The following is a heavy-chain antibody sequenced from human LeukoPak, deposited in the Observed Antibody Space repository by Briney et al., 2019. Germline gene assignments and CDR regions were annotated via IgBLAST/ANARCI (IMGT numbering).Heavy chain of an antibody. CDR3: AKELSYSDYDLDC. CDR1: GFTFSVYG. J-gene: IGHJ4*02. CDR2: ISGNGVST. D-gene: IGHD5-12*01. V-gene: IGHV3-23*01. Sequence: GGSLRLSCAASGFTFSVYGMNWVRQAPGKGLEWVAAISGNGVSTSYADSVKGRFTISRDNSKNTLYLQMNHLRAEDTAVYYCAKELSYSDYDLDCWGQGTLVTVSS.